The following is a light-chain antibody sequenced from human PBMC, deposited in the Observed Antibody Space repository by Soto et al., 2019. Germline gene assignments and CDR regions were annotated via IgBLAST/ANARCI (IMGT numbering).Light chain of an antibody. CDR2: EAS. CDR1: RSISRW. Sequence: DIQMTQSPSTLSASVGDRVTITCRASRSISRWLAWYHQKPGEAPKVLIFEASTLERGVPSRFSGSGSETEFTLTISSLQPEDIATYYCQQYKTVPCTFGQGTKVEI. V-gene: IGKV1-5*03. J-gene: IGKJ1*01. CDR3: QQYKTVPCT.